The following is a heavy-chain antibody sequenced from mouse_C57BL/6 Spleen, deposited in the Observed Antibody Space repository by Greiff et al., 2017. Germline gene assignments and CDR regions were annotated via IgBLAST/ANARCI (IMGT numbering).Heavy chain of an antibody. CDR3: ARSGYYGSSPYAMDY. CDR2: IYPGDGDT. Sequence: QVQLQQSGPELVKPGASVKISCKASGYAFSSSWMNWVKQRPGTGLEWIGRIYPGDGDTNYNGKFKGKATLTADKSSSTAYMQLSSLTSEDSAVYFCARSGYYGSSPYAMDYWGQGTSVTVSS. D-gene: IGHD1-1*01. J-gene: IGHJ4*01. CDR1: GYAFSSSW. V-gene: IGHV1-82*01.